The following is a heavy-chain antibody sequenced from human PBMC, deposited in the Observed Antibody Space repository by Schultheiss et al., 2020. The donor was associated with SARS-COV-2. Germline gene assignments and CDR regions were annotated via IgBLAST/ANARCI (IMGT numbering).Heavy chain of an antibody. Sequence: ASVKVSCKTSGYTFTSHGISWVRQAPGQGLEWMGWISAYYGNTRYAQKFQGRVTMTTDTSTSTAYMELRSLRSDDTAVYYCARDITIFGVVMGGMDVWGQGTTVTVSS. CDR3: ARDITIFGVVMGGMDV. J-gene: IGHJ6*02. CDR1: GYTFTSHG. CDR2: ISAYYGNT. D-gene: IGHD3-3*01. V-gene: IGHV1-18*01.